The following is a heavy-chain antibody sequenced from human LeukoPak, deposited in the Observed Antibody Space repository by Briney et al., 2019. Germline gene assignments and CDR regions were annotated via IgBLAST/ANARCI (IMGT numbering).Heavy chain of an antibody. Sequence: GGSLRLPCAASGFTVSSNYMSWVCQAPGKGLEWVSAISGSGGSTYYADSVKGRFTISRDNSKNTLYLQMNSLRAEDTAVYYCARDPIAAAGTGYWGQGTLVTVSS. J-gene: IGHJ4*02. CDR2: ISGSGGST. D-gene: IGHD6-13*01. CDR3: ARDPIAAAGTGY. V-gene: IGHV3-23*01. CDR1: GFTVSSNY.